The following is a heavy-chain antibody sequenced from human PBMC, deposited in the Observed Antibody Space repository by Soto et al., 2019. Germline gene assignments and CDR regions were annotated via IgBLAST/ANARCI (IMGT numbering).Heavy chain of an antibody. CDR2: ISYDGSNK. CDR1: GFSFSSHV. D-gene: IGHD1-7*01. J-gene: IGHJ4*02. Sequence: GSLELSSAACGFSFSSHVMAGVRQAPDKGLEWVAVISYDGSNKYYADSVKGRFTISRDNSKNTLYLQMNSLRAEDTAVYYCAKDLNFPQYYFDFWGQGTLVTVSS. CDR3: AKDLNFPQYYFDF. V-gene: IGHV3-30*18.